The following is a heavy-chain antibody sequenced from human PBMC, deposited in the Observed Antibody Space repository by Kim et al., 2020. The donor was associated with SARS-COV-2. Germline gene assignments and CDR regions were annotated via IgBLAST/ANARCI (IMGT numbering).Heavy chain of an antibody. D-gene: IGHD2-15*01. V-gene: IGHV3-30*18. CDR2: ISYDGSNK. J-gene: IGHJ4*02. Sequence: GGSLRLSCAASGFTFSSYGMHWVRQAPGKGLEWVAVISYDGSNKYYADSVKGRFTISRDNSKNTLYLQMNSLRAEDTAVYYCAKPLKYCSGGSCYSVDYWGQGTLVTVSS. CDR3: AKPLKYCSGGSCYSVDY. CDR1: GFTFSSYG.